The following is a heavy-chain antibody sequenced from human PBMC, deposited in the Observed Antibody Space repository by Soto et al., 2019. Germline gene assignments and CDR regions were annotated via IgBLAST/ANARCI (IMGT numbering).Heavy chain of an antibody. J-gene: IGHJ4*02. CDR3: ATTRARSSSWAFDY. V-gene: IGHV1-69*01. CDR1: GGTFSSYA. Sequence: QVQLVQSGAEVKKPGSSVKVSCKASGGTFSSYAISWARQAPGQGLAWMGGIIPIFGTANYAQKFQGRVTITVDESTSTGYMELSSLRSEDTAVYYCATTRARSSSWAFDYWGQGTLVTVSS. D-gene: IGHD6-13*01. CDR2: IIPIFGTA.